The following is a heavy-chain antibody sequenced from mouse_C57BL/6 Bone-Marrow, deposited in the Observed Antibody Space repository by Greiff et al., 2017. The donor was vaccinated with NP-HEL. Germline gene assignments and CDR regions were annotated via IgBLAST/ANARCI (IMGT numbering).Heavy chain of an antibody. V-gene: IGHV1-69*01. D-gene: IGHD1-1*01. Sequence: QVQLQQSGAELVMPGASVKLSCKASGYTFTSYWMHWVKQRPGQGLEWIGEIDPSDSYTNYNQKFKGKSTLTVDKSSSTAYMQLSSLTSEDSAVYYCARDYGSSYEAMDYWGQGTSVTVSS. CDR2: IDPSDSYT. J-gene: IGHJ4*01. CDR1: GYTFTSYW. CDR3: ARDYGSSYEAMDY.